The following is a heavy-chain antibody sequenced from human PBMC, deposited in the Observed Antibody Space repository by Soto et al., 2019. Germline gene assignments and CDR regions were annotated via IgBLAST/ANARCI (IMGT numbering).Heavy chain of an antibody. D-gene: IGHD6-13*01. CDR3: AREWGDHQLVPLCFFGL. V-gene: IGHV1-18*01. Sequence: QVQLVQSGAEVKKPGASVKVSCKASGYTFSTYGVSWVRQAPGQGLEWMGWISGYNGNTNYAQKFQGRVTMTTDTSTSTAYMELRSLRSDDTAVYYCAREWGDHQLVPLCFFGLWGRGTLVTVSS. CDR1: GYTFSTYG. CDR2: ISGYNGNT. J-gene: IGHJ2*01.